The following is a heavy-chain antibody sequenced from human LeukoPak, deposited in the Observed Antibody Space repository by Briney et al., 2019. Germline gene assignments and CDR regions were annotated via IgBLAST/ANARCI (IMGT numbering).Heavy chain of an antibody. V-gene: IGHV7-4-1*02. CDR3: ARIAPSVGGSYDY. Sequence: SVQVSCKVSGYTLTELSMHWVRQAPGQGLEWMGWINTNTGNPTYAQGFTGRFVFSLDTSVSTAYLQISSLKAEDTAVYYCARIAPSVGGSYDYWGQGTLVTVSS. J-gene: IGHJ4*02. CDR1: GYTLTELS. CDR2: INTNTGNP. D-gene: IGHD1-26*01.